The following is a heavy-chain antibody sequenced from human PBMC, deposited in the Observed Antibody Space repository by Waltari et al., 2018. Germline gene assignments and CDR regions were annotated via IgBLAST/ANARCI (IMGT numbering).Heavy chain of an antibody. D-gene: IGHD3-10*01. CDR3: ARGSRLGSGTFFPTATDN. Sequence: EVQLVESGGGLVQPGGSLRLSCAASGFTFSNYWLHWVRQIPGKGLMWVSRINSDGTNIVYADSVRGRFTISKDNAKNTLYLQMNSLSAEDTAVYYCARGSRLGSGTFFPTATDNWAQGTPVTVSS. J-gene: IGHJ4*02. V-gene: IGHV3-74*01. CDR1: GFTFSNYW. CDR2: INSDGTNI.